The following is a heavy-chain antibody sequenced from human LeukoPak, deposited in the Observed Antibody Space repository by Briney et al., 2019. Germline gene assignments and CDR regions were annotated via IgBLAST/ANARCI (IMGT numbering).Heavy chain of an antibody. CDR1: GFTFSSYA. V-gene: IGHV3-30-3*01. D-gene: IGHD6-19*01. J-gene: IGHJ5*02. CDR2: ISYDGSNK. Sequence: PGGSLRLSCAASGFTFSSYAMHWVRQAPGKGLEWVAVISYDGSNKYYADSVKGRFTISRDNSKNTLYLQMNSLRAEDTAVYYCAKEDSGPNGFDPWGQGTLVTVSS. CDR3: AKEDSGPNGFDP.